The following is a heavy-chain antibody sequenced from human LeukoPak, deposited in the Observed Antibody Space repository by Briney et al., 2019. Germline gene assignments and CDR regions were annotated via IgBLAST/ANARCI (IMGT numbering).Heavy chain of an antibody. CDR3: ATDRAWGGFDY. CDR1: GFTFSSYW. J-gene: IGHJ4*02. Sequence: PGGSLRLSCAASGFTFSSYWMSWVRQAPGRGLEWISYINTGSSTIYYADSVKGRFTTSRDNAKNSLFLQMNSLRAEDTAVYYCATDRAWGGFDYWGLGALVTVSS. D-gene: IGHD3-16*01. V-gene: IGHV3-48*04. CDR2: INTGSSTI.